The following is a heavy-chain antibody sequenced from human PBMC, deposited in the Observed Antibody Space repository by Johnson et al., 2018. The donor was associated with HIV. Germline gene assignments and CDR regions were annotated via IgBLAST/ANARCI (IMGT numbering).Heavy chain of an antibody. CDR2: IKSKTDGATT. CDR3: ARDLRNSGWSNGFDV. Sequence: VQLVESGGGLVKPGGSLRLSCAASGFTFSNAWMSWVRQAPGQGLEWVGRIKSKTDGATTDYAAPVKGRFPLSIDDSKNTLYLQMNSLRAEDTALYYCARDLRNSGWSNGFDVWGQGTMVTVSS. D-gene: IGHD6-19*01. J-gene: IGHJ3*01. CDR1: GFTFSNAW. V-gene: IGHV3-15*01.